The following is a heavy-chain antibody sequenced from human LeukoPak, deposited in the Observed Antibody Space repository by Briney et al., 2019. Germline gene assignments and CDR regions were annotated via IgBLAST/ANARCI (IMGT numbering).Heavy chain of an antibody. CDR3: APDLRGADWSLDD. J-gene: IGHJ4*02. D-gene: IGHD3-9*01. Sequence: GRSLSLSCAASGFTFSSYGMHWVRQAPGKGLEWVAVIWYDGSNKYYADSVKGRFTISRDNSRDTLYLQMSSLRAEDTALYYCAPDLRGADWSLDDWGQGTLVTVSS. CDR2: IWYDGSNK. CDR1: GFTFSSYG. V-gene: IGHV3-33*03.